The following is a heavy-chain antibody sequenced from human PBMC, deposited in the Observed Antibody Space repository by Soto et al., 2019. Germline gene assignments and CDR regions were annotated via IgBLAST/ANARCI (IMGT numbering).Heavy chain of an antibody. V-gene: IGHV5-51*01. D-gene: IGHD1-26*01. Sequence: GESLKISCKCSGYSFTSYWIGWVRQMPGKGLEWMGIIYPGDSDTRYSPSFQGKVTISADKSISTAYLQWSSLKASDTAMYYCARSELLYYYYSGMDVWGQGTTVTVSS. J-gene: IGHJ6*02. CDR3: ARSELLYYYYSGMDV. CDR2: IYPGDSDT. CDR1: GYSFTSYW.